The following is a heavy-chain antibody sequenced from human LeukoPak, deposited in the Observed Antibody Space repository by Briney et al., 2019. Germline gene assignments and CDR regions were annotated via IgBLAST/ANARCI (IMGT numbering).Heavy chain of an antibody. CDR3: ARAYSSGTGFDY. D-gene: IGHD6-19*01. J-gene: IGHJ4*02. CDR2: IIPIFGIA. CDR1: GGTFSSYA. V-gene: IGHV1-69*04. Sequence: GASVKVSCKASGGTFSSYAISWVRQAPGQGLEWMGRIIPIFGIANYAQKFQGRVTITADKSTSTAYMELSSLRSEDTAVYHCARAYSSGTGFDYWGQGTLVTVSS.